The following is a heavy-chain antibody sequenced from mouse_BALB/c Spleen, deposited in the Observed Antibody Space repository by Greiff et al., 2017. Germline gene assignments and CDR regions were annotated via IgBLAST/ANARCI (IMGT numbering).Heavy chain of an antibody. J-gene: IGHJ3*01. V-gene: IGHV5-17*02. CDR1: GFTFSSFG. Sequence: EVQGVESGGGLVQPGGSRKLSCAASGFTFSSFGMHWVRQAPEKGLEWVAYISSGSSTIYYADTVKGRFTISRDNPKNTLFLQMTSLRSEDTAMYYCAAITTATDWGQGTLVTVSA. CDR2: ISSGSSTI. D-gene: IGHD1-2*01. CDR3: AAITTATD.